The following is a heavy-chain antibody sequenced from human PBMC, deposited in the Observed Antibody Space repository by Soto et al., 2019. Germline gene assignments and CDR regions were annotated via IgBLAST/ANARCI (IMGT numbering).Heavy chain of an antibody. CDR2: INHSGST. V-gene: IGHV4-34*01. CDR3: ARARHFDY. J-gene: IGHJ4*02. Sequence: SETLSLTCAVYGGSFSGYYWSWSRQPPGKGLEWIGEINHSGSTNYNPSLKSRVTISVDTSKNQFSLKLSSVTAADTAVYYCARARHFDYWGQGTLVTVSS. CDR1: GGSFSGYY.